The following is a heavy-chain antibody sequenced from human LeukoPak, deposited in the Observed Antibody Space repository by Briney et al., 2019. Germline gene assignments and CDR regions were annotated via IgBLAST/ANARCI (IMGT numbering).Heavy chain of an antibody. J-gene: IGHJ6*03. V-gene: IGHV3-23*01. D-gene: IGHD4-17*01. CDR1: EFSFSNYA. CDR3: AKAKGAYGDYYYYYVDV. Sequence: GGSLRLSCAASEFSFSNYAMNRVRQAPGKGLEWVSTISTGGGSTYYADSVKGRFTISRDNSKNTLYLQMNSLRADDTAIYYCAKAKGAYGDYYYYYVDVWGKGTTVTVSS. CDR2: ISTGGGST.